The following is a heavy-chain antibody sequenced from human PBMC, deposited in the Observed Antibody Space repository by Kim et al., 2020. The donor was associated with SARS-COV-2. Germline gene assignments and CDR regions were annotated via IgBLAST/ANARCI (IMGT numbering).Heavy chain of an antibody. CDR1: GFTFSSYG. V-gene: IGHV3-33*06. Sequence: GGSLRLSCAASGFTFSSYGMHWVRQAPGKGLEWVAVIWYDGSNKYYADSVKGRFTISRDNSKNTLYLQMNSLRAEDTAVYYCAKGDMVRGVLDAFDIWGQGTMVTVSS. J-gene: IGHJ3*02. CDR3: AKGDMVRGVLDAFDI. D-gene: IGHD3-10*01. CDR2: IWYDGSNK.